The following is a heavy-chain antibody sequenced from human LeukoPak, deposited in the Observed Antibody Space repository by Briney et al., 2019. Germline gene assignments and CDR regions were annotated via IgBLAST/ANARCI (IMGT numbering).Heavy chain of an antibody. D-gene: IGHD2-2*02. CDR3: ARGGEYCSSTSCYTKEDY. Sequence: ASVKVSCKASGYSFTSYGISWVRQAPGQGLEWMGWISAYDGDTKYAQNLQGRVTLTTDTSTTTAYMELRSLRSDDTAVYYCARGGEYCSSTSCYTKEDYWGQGTLVTVSS. CDR1: GYSFTSYG. V-gene: IGHV1-18*01. CDR2: ISAYDGDT. J-gene: IGHJ4*02.